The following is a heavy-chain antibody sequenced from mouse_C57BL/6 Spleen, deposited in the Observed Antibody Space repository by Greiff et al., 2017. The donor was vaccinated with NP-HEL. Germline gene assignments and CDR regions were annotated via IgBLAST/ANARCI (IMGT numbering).Heavy chain of an antibody. D-gene: IGHD2-10*02. Sequence: EVQLQQSGAELVRPGASVKLSCTASGFNIKDAYMHWVKQRPEQGLEWIGWIDPENGDTEYASKFQGKATITADTSSNTAYLQLSSLTSEDTAVYYCTTYGNYVNYFDYWGQGTTLTVSS. CDR3: TTYGNYVNYFDY. CDR2: IDPENGDT. CDR1: GFNIKDAY. V-gene: IGHV14-4*01. J-gene: IGHJ2*01.